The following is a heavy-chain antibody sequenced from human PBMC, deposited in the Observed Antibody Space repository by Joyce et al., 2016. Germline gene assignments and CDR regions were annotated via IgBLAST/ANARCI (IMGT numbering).Heavy chain of an antibody. Sequence: QVQLQESGPGLLKPSQTLSLTCGVSGDSINNDAYFWVWIRQTPGKGWEWLASIYHTWRTYYNPSLWSRLTISIDTSKKRFSLRLTSVTAADTAVYFCARAAAGHFSQSNGHQTYYAEYVHDWGRGALVTVSS. V-gene: IGHV4-31*11. CDR1: GDSINNDAYF. CDR3: ARAAAGHFSQSNGHQTYYAEYVHD. CDR2: IYHTWRT. J-gene: IGHJ1*01. D-gene: IGHD5/OR15-5a*01.